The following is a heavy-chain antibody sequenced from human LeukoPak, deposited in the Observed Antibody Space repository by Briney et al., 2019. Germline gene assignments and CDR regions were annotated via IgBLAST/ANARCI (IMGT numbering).Heavy chain of an antibody. V-gene: IGHV4-39*01. J-gene: IGHJ5*02. CDR1: GGSISSSSYY. CDR2: IYYSGST. Sequence: PSETLSLTCTVSGGSISSSSYYWGWIRQPPGKGLEWIGSIYYSGSTYYNPSLKSRVTISVDTSKNQFSLKLSSVTAADTAVYYCARSHPDYYDSSATNWFDPWGQGTLVTVSS. D-gene: IGHD3-22*01. CDR3: ARSHPDYYDSSATNWFDP.